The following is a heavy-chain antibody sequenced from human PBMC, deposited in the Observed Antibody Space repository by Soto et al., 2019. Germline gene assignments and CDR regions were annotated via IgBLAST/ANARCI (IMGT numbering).Heavy chain of an antibody. CDR1: GYTFTNYW. Sequence: PGESLKISCQGSGYTFTNYWIGWVRQMPGKGLEWLGIIYPGDSDTRYSPSFQGQVTISADKSITTAYLQWSSLKASDTAMYYCALNYGDYGRYYYYYGMDVWGQGTTVTVSS. J-gene: IGHJ6*02. CDR3: ALNYGDYGRYYYYYGMDV. V-gene: IGHV5-51*01. D-gene: IGHD4-17*01. CDR2: IYPGDSDT.